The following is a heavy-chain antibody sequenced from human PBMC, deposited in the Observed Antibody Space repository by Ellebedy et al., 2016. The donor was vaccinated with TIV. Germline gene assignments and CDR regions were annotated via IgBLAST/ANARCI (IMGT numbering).Heavy chain of an antibody. V-gene: IGHV1-69*13. Sequence: SVKVSXKASGGTFNAYAISWVRKAPGQGLEWIGGIIPIFGTTNYAQEFQGRVTITADELTSTAVMELSSLRSEDTAVYYCAESDGSSAWGTDYWGQGTLVTVSS. J-gene: IGHJ4*02. CDR3: AESDGSSAWGTDY. D-gene: IGHD6-19*01. CDR1: GGTFNAYA. CDR2: IIPIFGTT.